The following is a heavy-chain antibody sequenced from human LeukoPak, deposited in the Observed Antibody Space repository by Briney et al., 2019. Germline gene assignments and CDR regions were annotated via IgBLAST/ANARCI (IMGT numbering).Heavy chain of an antibody. CDR2: IYYSGCT. Sequence: PSETLSLTCTVSGGSISSYYWSWIRQPPGKGLEWIGYIYYSGCTNYNPSLKSRVTISVVTSKNQFSLKLSSVTAADTAVYYCARVYGDYVDYWGQGTLVTVSS. CDR1: GGSISSYY. V-gene: IGHV4-59*01. J-gene: IGHJ4*02. CDR3: ARVYGDYVDY. D-gene: IGHD4-17*01.